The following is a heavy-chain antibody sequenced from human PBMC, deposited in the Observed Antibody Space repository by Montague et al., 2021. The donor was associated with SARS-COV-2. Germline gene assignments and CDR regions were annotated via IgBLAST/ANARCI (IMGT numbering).Heavy chain of an antibody. D-gene: IGHD3-22*01. CDR1: GDSITGSDNW. CDR2: IYHTGST. Sequence: SETLSLTCVVSGDSITGSDNWWSWVRQPPGKGLEWIGEIYHTGSTNFNPSLTSRVTISIDESKNQSSLKLRSVTAADTAIYYCVANGYYSLDFWGQGTLVTVSS. V-gene: IGHV4-4*02. CDR3: VANGYYSLDF. J-gene: IGHJ4*02.